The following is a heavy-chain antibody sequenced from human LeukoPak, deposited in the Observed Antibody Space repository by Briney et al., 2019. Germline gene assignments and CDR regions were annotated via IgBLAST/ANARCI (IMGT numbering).Heavy chain of an antibody. Sequence: SETLSLTCTVSGGSLSSYYWSWIRQPPGKGLEWIGYIYYSGSTNYNPSLKSRVTISVDTSKNQFSLKLSSVTAADTAVYYCARHRGGSSGWYVAYWGQGTLVTVSS. CDR2: IYYSGST. CDR1: GGSLSSYY. J-gene: IGHJ4*02. CDR3: ARHRGGSSGWYVAY. D-gene: IGHD6-19*01. V-gene: IGHV4-59*08.